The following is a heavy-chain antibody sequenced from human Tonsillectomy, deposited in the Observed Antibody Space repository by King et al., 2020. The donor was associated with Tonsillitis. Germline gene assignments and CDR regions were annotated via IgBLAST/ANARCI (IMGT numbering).Heavy chain of an antibody. D-gene: IGHD5-12*01. J-gene: IGHJ4*02. CDR3: AKDGGGYTLNYYFDY. CDR2: ISGSGDTS. CDR1: GVTFSSYA. Sequence: VQLVESGGGLVQPGGSLRLSCVASGVTFSSYAMNWVRQAPGKGLEWVSAISGSGDTSYYVDSVKGRFTISRDNSKNTLYLQMNSLRAEDTAVYYCAKDGGGYTLNYYFDYWGQGTLVIVSS. V-gene: IGHV3-23*04.